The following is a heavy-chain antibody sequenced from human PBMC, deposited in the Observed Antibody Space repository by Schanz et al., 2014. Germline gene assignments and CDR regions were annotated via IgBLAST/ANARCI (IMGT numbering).Heavy chain of an antibody. CDR2: INQSGDT. CDR3: ARLYCSTPGCYVSPNGFAKDY. J-gene: IGHJ4*02. V-gene: IGHV4-34*01. CDR1: GGSFSGYY. D-gene: IGHD2-2*01. Sequence: QVQLQQWGAGLLKPSETLSLTCAVSGGSFSGYYWSWIRQPPDTGLEWIGEINQSGDTNYNPSLKRRVTISVDTPNNQFPLKQSSVPAADTAVYYCARLYCSTPGCYVSPNGFAKDYWGQGTLVTVSS.